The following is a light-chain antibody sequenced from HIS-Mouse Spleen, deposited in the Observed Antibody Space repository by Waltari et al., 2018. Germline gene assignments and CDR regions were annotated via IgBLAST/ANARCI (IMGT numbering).Light chain of an antibody. Sequence: QPALTQPASVSGSPGPPTTIPCTGTSSDVGGYNYVSWYQQHPGKAPKLMIYDVNNRFSGSKSGNTASLTISGLQAEDEADYYCSSYTSSSTWVFGGGTKLTVL. J-gene: IGLJ3*02. V-gene: IGLV2-14*03. CDR3: SSYTSSSTWV. CDR1: SSDVGGYNY. CDR2: DV.